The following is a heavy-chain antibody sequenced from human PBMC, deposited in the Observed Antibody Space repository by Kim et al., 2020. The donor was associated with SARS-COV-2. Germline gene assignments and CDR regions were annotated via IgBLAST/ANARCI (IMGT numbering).Heavy chain of an antibody. CDR3: ARVRIAAAGFDY. D-gene: IGHD6-13*01. Sequence: YYAASVKGRFTISRDNSNNTLYLQMNNLRAEDTAVYYCARVRIAAAGFDYWGQGTLVTVSS. J-gene: IGHJ4*02. V-gene: IGHV3-33*01.